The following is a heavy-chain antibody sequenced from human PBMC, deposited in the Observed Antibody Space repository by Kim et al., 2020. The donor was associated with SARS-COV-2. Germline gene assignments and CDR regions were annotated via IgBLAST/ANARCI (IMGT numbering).Heavy chain of an antibody. CDR3: ARDHYCSGGNCPFDS. J-gene: IGHJ4*02. V-gene: IGHV3-21*01. D-gene: IGHD2-15*01. CDR1: GFTFSSYT. Sequence: GGSLRLSCAASGFTFSSYTMTWVRQAPGKGLEWVSSITSGSSYIYYADSVKGRFTISRDNAKNSLYLQMNSLRAEDTAVYYCARDHYCSGGNCPFDSWGQGTLVTVSS. CDR2: ITSGSSYI.